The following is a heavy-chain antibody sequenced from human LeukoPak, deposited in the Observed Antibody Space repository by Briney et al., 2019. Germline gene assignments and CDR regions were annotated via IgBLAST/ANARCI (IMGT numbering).Heavy chain of an antibody. CDR2: IYWDDVK. CDR1: GFSLSTSGVY. V-gene: IGHV2-5*02. D-gene: IGHD3-3*01. J-gene: IGHJ4*02. CDR3: GRSNSGVRSYYFDY. Sequence: SGPTLVNPTQTLTLTCTFSGFSLSTSGVYVGWIRQPPGKALQWLALIYWDDVKRYSPSLKSRLTISKDTSKNQVVLTMTNMDAVDTGTYYCGRSNSGVRSYYFDYWGQGTLVTVSS.